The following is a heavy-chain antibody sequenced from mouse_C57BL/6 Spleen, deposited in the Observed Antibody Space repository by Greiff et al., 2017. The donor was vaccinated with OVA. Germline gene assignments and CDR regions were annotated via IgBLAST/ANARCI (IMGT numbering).Heavy chain of an antibody. V-gene: IGHV1-54*01. D-gene: IGHD2-2*01. Sequence: QVQLQQSGAELVRPGTSVKVSCKASGYAFTNYLIEWVKQRPGQGLEWIGVINPGSGGTNYNEKFKGKATLTAYKSSSTAYMQLSSLPSEDSAVYFGARSMVTADGSAWFAYWGQGTLVTVSA. CDR2: INPGSGGT. CDR3: ARSMVTADGSAWFAY. J-gene: IGHJ3*01. CDR1: GYAFTNYL.